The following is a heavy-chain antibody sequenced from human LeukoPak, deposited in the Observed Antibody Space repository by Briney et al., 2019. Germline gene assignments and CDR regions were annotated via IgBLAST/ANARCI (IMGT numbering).Heavy chain of an antibody. CDR3: ARDGTNWGSSDDAFDI. V-gene: IGHV1-8*01. Sequence: ASVKVSFTASGYTFTNYDINWVRQAAGQGLEWMGWMNPNNGNAVYAPNFRGRVTMTRNTSIGSAYMELSSLPSDDTAVYYCARDGTNWGSSDDAFDIWGQGTMVTVSS. CDR1: GYTFTNYD. D-gene: IGHD3-16*01. CDR2: MNPNNGNA. J-gene: IGHJ3*02.